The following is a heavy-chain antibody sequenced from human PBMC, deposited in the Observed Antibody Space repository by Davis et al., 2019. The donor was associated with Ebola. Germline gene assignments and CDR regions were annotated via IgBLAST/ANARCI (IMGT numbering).Heavy chain of an antibody. CDR2: ISGSGGST. CDR1: GFTFSSYA. J-gene: IGHJ3*02. D-gene: IGHD3-22*01. CDR3: AKDFIRFNMIVFPGDAFDI. Sequence: GESLKIPCAASGFTFSSYAMSWVRQAPGKGLEWVSAISGSGGSTYYADSVKGRFTISRDNSKNTLYLQMNSLRAEDTAVYYCAKDFIRFNMIVFPGDAFDIWGQGTMVTVSS. V-gene: IGHV3-23*01.